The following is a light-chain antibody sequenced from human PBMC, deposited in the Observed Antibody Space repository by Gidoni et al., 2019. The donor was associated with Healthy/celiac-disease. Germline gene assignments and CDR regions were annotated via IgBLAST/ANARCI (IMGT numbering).Light chain of an antibody. CDR2: LGS. CDR3: MQALQTPPNT. V-gene: IGKV2-28*01. Sequence: DIVMTQSPLSLPVTPGEPASISCRSSQSLLHSNGYNYLDWYLQKPWQSPQLLIYLGSNRDSGVPDRFSGSGSGTDFTLKISRVEAEDVGVYYCMQALQTPPNTFXXXTKLEIK. CDR1: QSLLHSNGYNY. J-gene: IGKJ2*01.